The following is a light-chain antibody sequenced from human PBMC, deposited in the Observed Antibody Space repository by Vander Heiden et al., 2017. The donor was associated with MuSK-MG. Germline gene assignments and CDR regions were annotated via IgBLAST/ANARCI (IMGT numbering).Light chain of an antibody. Sequence: AIQLTQSLSSLSAPVGDIVTITCRASQGIRKDLGRYQQKPGKAHKLLFIAASGLLSGVQSGFSGVGSGTDLPLTTASLRPENLASFYCRNNVNHPLTFGQGTQVEIK. CDR3: RNNVNHPLT. CDR1: QGIRKD. CDR2: AAS. V-gene: IGKV1-6*01. J-gene: IGKJ1*01.